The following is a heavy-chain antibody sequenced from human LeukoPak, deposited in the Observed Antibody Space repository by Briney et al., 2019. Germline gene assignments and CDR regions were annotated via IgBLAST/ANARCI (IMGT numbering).Heavy chain of an antibody. CDR2: ISISGSNT. V-gene: IGHV3-23*01. CDR1: GFTFRNYA. Sequence: PGGSLRLSCAPSGFTFRNYAMNWVRQAPGKGLEWVSTISISGSNTYYADSVKGRFTISRDDSKNTLCLQMNSLRAEDAAVYYCAKGRGYSYGYDAFDIWGQGTMVTVSS. CDR3: AKGRGYSYGYDAFDI. D-gene: IGHD5-18*01. J-gene: IGHJ3*02.